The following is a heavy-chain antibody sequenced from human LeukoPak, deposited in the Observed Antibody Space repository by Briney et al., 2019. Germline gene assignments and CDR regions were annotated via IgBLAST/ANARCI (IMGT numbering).Heavy chain of an antibody. J-gene: IGHJ4*02. V-gene: IGHV4-34*01. CDR3: ARGRYSSGWYYFDY. D-gene: IGHD6-19*01. CDR2: INHSGST. Sequence: PSETLSLTCAVYGGSFSGYYWSWIRQPPRKRLEWIGEINHSGSTNYNPSLKSRVTISVDTSKNQFSLKLSSVTAADTAVYYCARGRYSSGWYYFDYWGQGTLVTVSS. CDR1: GGSFSGYY.